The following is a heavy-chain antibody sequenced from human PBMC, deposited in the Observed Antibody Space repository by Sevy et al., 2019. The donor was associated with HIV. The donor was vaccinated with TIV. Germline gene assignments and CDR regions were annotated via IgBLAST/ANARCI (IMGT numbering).Heavy chain of an antibody. CDR2: VYYTGGT. Sequence: SETLSLTCTVSGGSINSDHWNWIRQPPGKGMEWIGYVYYTGGTNYNPSLKNRVTISVDRTKDQFSLKLTSVTAADTAVYYCARRNDFDIWGQGTMVTVSS. CDR1: GGSINSDH. J-gene: IGHJ3*02. CDR3: ARRNDFDI. V-gene: IGHV4-59*08.